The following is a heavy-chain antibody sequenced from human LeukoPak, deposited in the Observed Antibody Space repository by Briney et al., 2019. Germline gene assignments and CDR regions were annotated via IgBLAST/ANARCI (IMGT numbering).Heavy chain of an antibody. J-gene: IGHJ5*02. Sequence: SVKVSCKASGGTFSSYAISWVRQAPGQGLEWMGGIIPIFGTANFAQKFQGRVTITADESTSTAYMELSSLRSEDTAVYYCAREGTNWFDPWGQGSLVTVSS. CDR2: IIPIFGTA. CDR3: AREGTNWFDP. CDR1: GGTFSSYA. V-gene: IGHV1-69*13. D-gene: IGHD3-10*01.